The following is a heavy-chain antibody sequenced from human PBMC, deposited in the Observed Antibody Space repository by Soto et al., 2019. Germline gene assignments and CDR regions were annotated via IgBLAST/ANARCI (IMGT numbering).Heavy chain of an antibody. V-gene: IGHV4-59*08. J-gene: IGHJ4*02. CDR3: ARRYGYSFDY. CDR1: GGSISSYY. CDR2: IYYSGST. Sequence: SETLSLTCTVSGGSISSYYWSWIRQPPGKGLEWIGYIYYSGSTNYNPSLKSRVTISVDTSKNQFSLKLSPVTAADTAVYYCARRYGYSFDYWGQGTLVTVSS. D-gene: IGHD1-1*01.